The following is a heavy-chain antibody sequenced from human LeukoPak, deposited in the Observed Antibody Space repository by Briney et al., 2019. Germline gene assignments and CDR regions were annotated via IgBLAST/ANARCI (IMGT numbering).Heavy chain of an antibody. J-gene: IGHJ4*02. V-gene: IGHV1-46*01. CDR3: ARGGSSGERLYDF. D-gene: IGHD3-10*01. Sequence: ASVKVSCKASGYTFTSYYMHWVRQAPGQGLEWMGIINPNGGSTSYAQKFQGRVTMTRDTSTSTAYMELSSLRSEDTAVYYCARGGSSGERLYDFWGQGTLVTVSS. CDR2: INPNGGST. CDR1: GYTFTSYY.